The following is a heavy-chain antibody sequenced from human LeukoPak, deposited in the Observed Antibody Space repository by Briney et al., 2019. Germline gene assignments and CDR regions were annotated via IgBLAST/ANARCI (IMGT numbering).Heavy chain of an antibody. CDR2: MNPNSGNT. J-gene: IGHJ4*02. D-gene: IGHD2-2*01. Sequence: GASVKVSCKASGYTFTSYDINWVRQATGQGLEWMGWMNPNSGNTGYAQKFQGRVTMTRNTSISTAYMELSSLRSEDTAVYYCARVICSSTSCFDLFDYWGQGTLVTASS. CDR1: GYTFTSYD. V-gene: IGHV1-8*01. CDR3: ARVICSSTSCFDLFDY.